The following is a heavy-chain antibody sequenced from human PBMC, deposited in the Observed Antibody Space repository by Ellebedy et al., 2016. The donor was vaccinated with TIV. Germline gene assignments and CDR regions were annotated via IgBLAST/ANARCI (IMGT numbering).Heavy chain of an antibody. CDR2: IYYSGST. Sequence: SETLSLTCTVSGGSISSSSYYWGWIRQPPGKGLEWIGSIYYSGSTYYNPSLKSRVTISVDTSKNQFSLKLSSVTAADTAVYYCAKGPVVVFDYWGQGTLVTVSS. J-gene: IGHJ4*02. D-gene: IGHD2-15*01. V-gene: IGHV4-39*01. CDR3: AKGPVVVFDY. CDR1: GGSISSSSYY.